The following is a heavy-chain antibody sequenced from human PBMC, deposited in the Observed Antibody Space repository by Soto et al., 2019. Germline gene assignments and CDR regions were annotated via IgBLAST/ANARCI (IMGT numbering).Heavy chain of an antibody. CDR3: ARVRFGELLGFWFDP. CDR2: IYYSGST. V-gene: IGHV4-59*12. Sequence: SETLSLTCTVSGGSISSYYWSWIRQPPGKGLEWIGYIYYSGSTYYNPSLKSRVTISVDTSKNQFSLKLSSVTAADTAVYYCARVRFGELLGFWFDPWGQGTLVTVSS. CDR1: GGSISSYY. J-gene: IGHJ5*02. D-gene: IGHD3-10*01.